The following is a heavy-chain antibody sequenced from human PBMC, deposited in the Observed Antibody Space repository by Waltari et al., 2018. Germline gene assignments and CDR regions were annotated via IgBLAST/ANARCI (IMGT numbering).Heavy chain of an antibody. V-gene: IGHV3-30*18. D-gene: IGHD5-18*01. Sequence: QVQLVETGGGLVQPARPLRLPCAAYGFTFSSYGMPWGLQATGKGMEWVAGISYDGSNKDYADSVKGRVTISRDKSKNTLYLQMNSLRAEDTAVYYCAKSKVRWIQLWIFDYWGQGTLVTVSS. CDR1: GFTFSSYG. J-gene: IGHJ4*02. CDR3: AKSKVRWIQLWIFDY. CDR2: ISYDGSNK.